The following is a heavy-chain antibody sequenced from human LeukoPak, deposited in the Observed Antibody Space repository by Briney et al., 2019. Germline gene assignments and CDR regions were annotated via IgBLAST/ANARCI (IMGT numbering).Heavy chain of an antibody. CDR1: GGSISSYY. CDR2: IYYSGST. Sequence: PSETLSLTCTVSGGSISSYYWSWIRQPPGKGLEWIGYIYYSGSTNYNPSLKGRVTISVDTSKNQFSLKLSSVTAADTAVYYCARVFYDNIDYWGQGTLVTVSS. D-gene: IGHD5/OR15-5a*01. J-gene: IGHJ4*02. V-gene: IGHV4-59*01. CDR3: ARVFYDNIDY.